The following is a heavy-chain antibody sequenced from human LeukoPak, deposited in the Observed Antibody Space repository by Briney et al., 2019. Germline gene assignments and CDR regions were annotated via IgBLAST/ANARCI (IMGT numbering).Heavy chain of an antibody. CDR1: GYTFTSYG. CDR2: IGAYNGNT. J-gene: IGHJ3*02. D-gene: IGHD5-24*01. CDR3: ARVDGYPDPFDI. Sequence: ASVKVSCKASGYTFTSYGISWVRQAPGQGLEWMGWIGAYNGNTNYAQKFQGRVTMTTDTSTSTAYMELRSLRSDDTAVYYCARVDGYPDPFDIWGQGTMVTVSS. V-gene: IGHV1-18*01.